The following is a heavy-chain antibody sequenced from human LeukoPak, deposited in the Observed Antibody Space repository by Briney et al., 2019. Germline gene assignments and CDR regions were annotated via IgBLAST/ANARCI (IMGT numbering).Heavy chain of an antibody. Sequence: SETLSLTCTVSGGSISSYYWSWIRQPPGKGLEWIGYIYYSGSTNYNPSLKSRVTISVDTSKNQFSLKLSSVTAADTAVYYCASYAVVTQTFDYWGQGTLVTVSS. CDR3: ASYAVVTQTFDY. J-gene: IGHJ4*02. CDR1: GGSISSYY. D-gene: IGHD4-23*01. CDR2: IYYSGST. V-gene: IGHV4-59*01.